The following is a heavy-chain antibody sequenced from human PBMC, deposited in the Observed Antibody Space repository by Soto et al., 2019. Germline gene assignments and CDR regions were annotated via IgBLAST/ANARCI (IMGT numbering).Heavy chain of an antibody. V-gene: IGHV3-30-3*01. CDR3: ARDQGGTTLYYHGMDV. D-gene: IGHD1-7*01. CDR2: ISYDGSNK. J-gene: IGHJ6*02. Sequence: QVQLVESGGGVVQPGRSLRLSCAASGFTFSSYGMHWVRHAPGQGLEWVALISYDGSNKYYADSVKGRFTISRDNSKNTLYLQMNSLRPEDTAVYHCARDQGGTTLYYHGMDVWGQGTTVNVSS. CDR1: GFTFSSYG.